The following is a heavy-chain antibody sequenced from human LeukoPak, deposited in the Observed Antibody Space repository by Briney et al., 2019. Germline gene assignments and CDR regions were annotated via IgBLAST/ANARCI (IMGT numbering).Heavy chain of an antibody. Sequence: GGSLRLSCAASGFNFSNYAIHWVRQAPGKGLEWVAVMSYDEKYKIYADSVKGRFTISRDNSKNTVYLQMDNLRPEDTAVYYCARLQGWNPLHGTFDIWGQGTMVTVSS. V-gene: IGHV3-30*04. CDR2: MSYDEKYK. CDR1: GFNFSNYA. CDR3: ARLQGWNPLHGTFDI. D-gene: IGHD1-1*01. J-gene: IGHJ3*02.